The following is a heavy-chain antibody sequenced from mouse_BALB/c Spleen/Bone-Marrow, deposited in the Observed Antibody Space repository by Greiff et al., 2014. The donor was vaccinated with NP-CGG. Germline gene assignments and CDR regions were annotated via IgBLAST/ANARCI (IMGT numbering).Heavy chain of an antibody. D-gene: IGHD1-2*01. CDR1: GYTFSSYW. CDR3: ARRGHGFAWFAY. V-gene: IGHV1-9*01. CDR2: ILPGSGST. J-gene: IGHJ3*01. Sequence: VQRVESGTELMKPGASVKMSCKATGYTFSSYWIEWVNQRPGHGLEWIGEILPGSGSTNYNEKFKGKATFTADTSSNTAYMQLSSLTSENSAVYYCARRGHGFAWFAYWGQGTLVTVSA.